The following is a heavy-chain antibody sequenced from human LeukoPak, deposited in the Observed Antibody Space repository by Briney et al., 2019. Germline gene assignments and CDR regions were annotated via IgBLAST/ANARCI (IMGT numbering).Heavy chain of an antibody. D-gene: IGHD5-24*01. CDR3: AKRNWLEY. CDR1: GFTFSGYP. J-gene: IGHJ4*02. V-gene: IGHV3-23*01. CDR2: ISDSGGST. Sequence: PGGSLRLSCAASGFTFSGYPMSWVRQAPGKGLEWVSAISDSGGSTYCADSVKGRFTISRDNSKDTLYLQMNSLRAEDTAIYYCAKRNWLEYWGQGTLVTVFS.